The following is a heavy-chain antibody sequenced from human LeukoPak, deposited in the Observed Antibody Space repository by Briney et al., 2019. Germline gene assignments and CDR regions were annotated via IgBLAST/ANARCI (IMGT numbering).Heavy chain of an antibody. CDR3: ASSPVITRD. J-gene: IGHJ4*02. V-gene: IGHV3-74*01. D-gene: IGHD3-22*01. Sequence: GGSLRLSCAASGITFSNYWMHWVRQAPGKVLEWVSRINSDGSRITYADSVKGRFTISRDNAKNTLYLQMNSLRVEDTAVYYCASSPVITRDWGQGTLVTVSS. CDR1: GITFSNYW. CDR2: INSDGSRI.